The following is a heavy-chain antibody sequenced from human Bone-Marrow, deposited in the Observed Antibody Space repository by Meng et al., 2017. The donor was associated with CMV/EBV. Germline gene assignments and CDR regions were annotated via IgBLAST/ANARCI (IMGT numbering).Heavy chain of an antibody. CDR3: VRKGYCIVSDCYWGPTHYFDL. D-gene: IGHD2-21*02. CDR1: GYWFTTYG. V-gene: IGHV1-18*01. Sequence: AAVKVSCKTSGYWFTTYGISWVRQAPGQGLEWMGWISVYDGDTKYAQKYQGRVTMTTDTSTTTAYMELRSLKSDDTAVYYCVRKGYCIVSDCYWGPTHYFDLWGQGTLVTVSS. J-gene: IGHJ4*02. CDR2: ISVYDGDT.